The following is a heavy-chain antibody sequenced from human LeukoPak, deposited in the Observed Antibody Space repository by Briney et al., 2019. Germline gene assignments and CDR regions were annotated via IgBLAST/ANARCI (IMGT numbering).Heavy chain of an antibody. CDR3: ARESENYYFDY. J-gene: IGHJ4*02. Sequence: SETLSLTCAVHGGSFSGYYWSWIRQPPGKGLEWIGEINHSGSTNYNPSLKSRVTISVDTSKNQFSLKLSSVTAADTAVYYCARESENYYFDYWGQGILVTVSS. CDR1: GGSFSGYY. V-gene: IGHV4-34*01. CDR2: INHSGST.